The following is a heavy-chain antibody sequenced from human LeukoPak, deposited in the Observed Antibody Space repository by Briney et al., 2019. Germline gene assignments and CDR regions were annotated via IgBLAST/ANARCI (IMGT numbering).Heavy chain of an antibody. CDR3: ARVVLGRRWLQTSYYYGMDV. CDR1: GGTFSSYA. J-gene: IGHJ6*02. Sequence: ASVKVSCKASGGTFSSYAISWVRQAPGQGLEWMGGIIPIFGTANYAQKFQGRVTITADESTSTTYLELSSLTSEDTAVYYCARVVLGRRWLQTSYYYGMDVWGQGTTVTVSS. CDR2: IIPIFGTA. D-gene: IGHD5-24*01. V-gene: IGHV1-69*13.